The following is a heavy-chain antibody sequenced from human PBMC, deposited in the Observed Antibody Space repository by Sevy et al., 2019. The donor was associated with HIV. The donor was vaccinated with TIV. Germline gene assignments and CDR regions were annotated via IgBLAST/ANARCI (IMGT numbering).Heavy chain of an antibody. CDR2: IKSKTDGWSA. CDR3: TGATVFGATWFDP. CDR1: GYTFNNAW. D-gene: IGHD3-3*01. Sequence: GGSLRLSCAASGYTFNNAWMSWVRQAPGKGLEWLGRIKSKTDGWSAEYASPVKGRFTISRDDSKSTLYLQMNRLRTEDTGVYYCTGATVFGATWFDPWGQGALVIVSS. J-gene: IGHJ5*02. V-gene: IGHV3-15*01.